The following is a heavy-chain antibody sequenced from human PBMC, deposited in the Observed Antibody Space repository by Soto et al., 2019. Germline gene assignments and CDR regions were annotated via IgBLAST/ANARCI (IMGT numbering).Heavy chain of an antibody. V-gene: IGHV4-30-4*01. CDR1: AGSVNSGNYY. Sequence: QVQLQAQVPGLVKPSQTLSLTSTGSAGSVNSGNYYWSWIRPQTANGLEWIGSIYYSRSTYYNSSIKRRVIISVDTSKSQFSLKLDSVTAEETAVYACATCTKSSALGVWGRGTTVTVS. D-gene: IGHD2-2*01. J-gene: IGHJ6*02. CDR2: IYYSRST. CDR3: ATCTKSSALGV.